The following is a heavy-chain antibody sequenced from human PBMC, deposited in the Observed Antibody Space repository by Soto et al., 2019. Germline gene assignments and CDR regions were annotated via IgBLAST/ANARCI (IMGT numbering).Heavy chain of an antibody. CDR2: INPSGGST. V-gene: IGHV1-46*01. J-gene: IGHJ4*02. Sequence: ASVKVSCKASGYTFTSYYMHWVRQAPGQGLEWMGIINPSGGSTNYAQKFQGRVTMTADASTSTAYMELSSLRSEDTAVYYWASHSSSWYYFDYWGKGTLVTVSS. CDR3: ASHSSSWYYFDY. D-gene: IGHD6-13*01. CDR1: GYTFTSYY.